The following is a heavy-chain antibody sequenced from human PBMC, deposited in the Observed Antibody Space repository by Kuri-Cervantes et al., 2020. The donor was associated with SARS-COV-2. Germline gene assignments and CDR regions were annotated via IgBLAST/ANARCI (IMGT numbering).Heavy chain of an antibody. Sequence: SGPTLVKPTQTLTLTCTFSGFSLNTRGVGVGWIRQPPGKALEWLALIYWDDDKRYSPSLKSRLAITKDTSKNQVVLTMTNMDPVDTATYYCAHSDYDFWILDYWGQGTLVTVSS. V-gene: IGHV2-5*02. CDR2: IYWDDDK. J-gene: IGHJ4*02. CDR1: GFSLNTRGVG. D-gene: IGHD3-3*01. CDR3: AHSDYDFWILDY.